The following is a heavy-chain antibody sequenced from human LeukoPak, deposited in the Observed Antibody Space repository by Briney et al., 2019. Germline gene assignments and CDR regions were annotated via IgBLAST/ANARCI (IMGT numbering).Heavy chain of an antibody. J-gene: IGHJ4*02. Sequence: ASVKVSCKASGYTLTDYWMRWVRQAPGQGLEWMGWLDPNSGDTKYAQKFQGRVTMTRDTSISTAYMELSRLTYDDTAVYYCARMAHGSYYWGQGTLVTVSS. CDR3: ARMAHGSYY. D-gene: IGHD1-26*01. V-gene: IGHV1-2*02. CDR2: LDPNSGDT. CDR1: GYTLTDYW.